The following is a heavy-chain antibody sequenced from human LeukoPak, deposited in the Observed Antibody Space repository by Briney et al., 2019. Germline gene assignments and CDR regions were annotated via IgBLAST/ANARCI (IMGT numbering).Heavy chain of an antibody. Sequence: PSETLSLTCAVSGGSISSSYWSWIRQPPGKGLEWIGYIYYSGSTNYNPSLKSRVTISVDTSKNQFSLKLSSVTAADTAVYYCAREGRSSYDFWSGYAASSAFDIWGQGIMVTVSS. CDR3: AREGRSSYDFWSGYAASSAFDI. J-gene: IGHJ3*02. V-gene: IGHV4-59*01. CDR2: IYYSGST. CDR1: GGSISSSY. D-gene: IGHD3-3*01.